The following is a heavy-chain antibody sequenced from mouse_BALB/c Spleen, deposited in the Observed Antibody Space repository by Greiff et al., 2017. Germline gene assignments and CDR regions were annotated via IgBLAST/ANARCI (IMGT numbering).Heavy chain of an antibody. D-gene: IGHD1-2*01. V-gene: IGHV5-6-3*01. J-gene: IGHJ3*01. CDR1: GFTFSSYG. CDR3: ARFTTARAWFAY. Sequence: EVQLVESGGGLVQPGGSLKLSCAASGFTFSSYGMSWVRQTPDKRLELVATINSNGGSTYYPDSVKGRFTISRDNAKNTLYLQMSSLKSEDTAMYYCARFTTARAWFAYWGQGTLVTVSA. CDR2: INSNGGST.